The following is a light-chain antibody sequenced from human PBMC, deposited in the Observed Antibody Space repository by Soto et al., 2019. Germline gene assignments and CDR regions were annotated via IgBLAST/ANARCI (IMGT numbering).Light chain of an antibody. CDR2: DAY. V-gene: IGKV3-11*01. J-gene: IGKJ5*01. Sequence: EVVLTQSPVTLSLSPGERATLSCRASQSFRGLLAWYQQKPGQAHRLLIYDAYNRATGIQPRFSGSGSGTDFTLTISSLEPEDSAVYYCKQRHMWPITFGQGTRLEI. CDR3: KQRHMWPIT. CDR1: QSFRGL.